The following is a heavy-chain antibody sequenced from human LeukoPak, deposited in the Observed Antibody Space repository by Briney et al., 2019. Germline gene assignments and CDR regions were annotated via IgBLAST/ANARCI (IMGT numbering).Heavy chain of an antibody. CDR1: GGSFSGYY. J-gene: IGHJ6*04. CDR2: IYYSGST. CDR3: ARAGYSGSDFSV. D-gene: IGHD5-12*01. Sequence: SETLSLTCAVYGGSFSGYYWSWIRQPPGKGLEWIGYIYYSGSTNYNPSLKSRVTISVDTSKNQFSLKLSSVTATDTAVYYCARAGYSGSDFSVWGKGSTATVSS. V-gene: IGHV4-59*01.